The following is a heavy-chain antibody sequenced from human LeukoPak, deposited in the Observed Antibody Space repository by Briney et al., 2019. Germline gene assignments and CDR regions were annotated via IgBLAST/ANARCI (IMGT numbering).Heavy chain of an antibody. CDR3: ARGHTAAAN. Sequence: GGSLRLSCAASGFTFSSYAMHWVRQAPGMGLEWVAVISYDGSNKYYADSVKGRFTISRDNSKNTLYLQMNSLRAEDTAVYYCARGHTAAANWGQGTLVTVSS. CDR2: ISYDGSNK. V-gene: IGHV3-30-3*01. D-gene: IGHD5-18*01. J-gene: IGHJ4*02. CDR1: GFTFSSYA.